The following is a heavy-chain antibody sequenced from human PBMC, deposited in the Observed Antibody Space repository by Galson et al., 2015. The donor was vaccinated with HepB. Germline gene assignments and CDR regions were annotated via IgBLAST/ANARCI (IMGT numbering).Heavy chain of an antibody. Sequence: SATLSLTCTVSGGSISSSSYYWGWIRQPPGKGLEWFGSIYYSGSTYHNPSPKCRVTITVDTSKYKFSLKPSCVTAADTAVYYCTEWCKPGYDVRDYWGQGTLVTVSS. J-gene: IGHJ4*02. V-gene: IGHV4-39*01. CDR2: IYYSGST. CDR1: GGSISSSSYY. D-gene: IGHD3-10*02. CDR3: TEWCKPGYDVRDY.